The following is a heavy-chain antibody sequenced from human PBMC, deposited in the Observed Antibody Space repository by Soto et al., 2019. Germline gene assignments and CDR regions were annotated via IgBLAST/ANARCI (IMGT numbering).Heavy chain of an antibody. CDR2: IIPIFGTA. CDR1: GGTFSSYA. V-gene: IGHV1-69*01. Sequence: SSVQVSCKASGGTFSSYAISWVRQAPGQGLEWMGGIIPIFGTANYAQKFQGRVTITADESTSTAYMELSSLRSEDTAVYYCASARKYYYFWSGYSSYYYRTEVWGPGTTVTVYS. D-gene: IGHD3-3*01. J-gene: IGHJ6*02. CDR3: ASARKYYYFWSGYSSYYYRTEV.